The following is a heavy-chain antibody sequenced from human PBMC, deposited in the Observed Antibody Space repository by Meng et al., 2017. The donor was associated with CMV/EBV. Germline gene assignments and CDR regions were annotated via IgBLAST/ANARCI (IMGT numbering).Heavy chain of an antibody. CDR1: GGSISSGDYY. J-gene: IGHJ2*01. D-gene: IGHD6-13*01. V-gene: IGHV4-30-4*08. CDR3: AREGSSSSYWYFDL. Sequence: QGRRPESRPGLVRPPQTRSPTCTGSGGSISSGDYYWSWIRQPPGKGLEWIGYIYYSGSTYYNPSLKSRVTISVDTSKNQFSLKLSSVTAADTAVYYCAREGSSSSYWYFDLWGRGTLVTVSS. CDR2: IYYSGST.